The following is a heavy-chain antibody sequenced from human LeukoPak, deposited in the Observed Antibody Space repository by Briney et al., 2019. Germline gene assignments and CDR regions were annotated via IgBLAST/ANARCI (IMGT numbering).Heavy chain of an antibody. D-gene: IGHD5-12*01. CDR3: AKEVESGYDEPTPIDY. CDR1: GFTFNNYG. Sequence: GGSLRLSCAASGFTFNNYGIHWVRQAPGKGLEWVAFIRYDGNNKYYADSVKGRFTISRDNSKNTLYLQMNSLRAEDTAVYYCAKEVESGYDEPTPIDYWGQGTLVTVSS. J-gene: IGHJ4*02. V-gene: IGHV3-30*02. CDR2: IRYDGNNK.